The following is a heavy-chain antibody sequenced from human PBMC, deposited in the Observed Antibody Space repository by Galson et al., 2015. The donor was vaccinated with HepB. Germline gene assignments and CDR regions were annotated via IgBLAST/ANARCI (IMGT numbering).Heavy chain of an antibody. D-gene: IGHD6-6*01. Sequence: SLRLSCAASGFTFSSYAMSWVRQAPGKGLEWVSSISGRGGNTYYTDSAKGRFTISRDNSKKMVYLQMNSLRSDDTAVYYCARGRLVATRPSAFPSKTKDWFDPWGQGTLVTVSS. J-gene: IGHJ5*02. CDR3: ARGRLVATRPSAFPSKTKDWFDP. CDR1: GFTFSSYA. V-gene: IGHV3-23*01. CDR2: ISGRGGNT.